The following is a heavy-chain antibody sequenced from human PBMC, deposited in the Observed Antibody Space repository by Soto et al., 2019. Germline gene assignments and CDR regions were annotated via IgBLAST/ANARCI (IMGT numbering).Heavy chain of an antibody. Sequence: EVKLVEAGGGLVQPGGSLRLSCAASGFTLSPYWMNWVRQAPGKGLEWVANIKQDGSEKYYVDSVKGRFFISRDNAKNSLYLELNSLRAEDTAVYYCARDGDDSGWYHYGMDVWGQGTLVTVSS. CDR2: IKQDGSEK. J-gene: IGHJ6*02. V-gene: IGHV3-7*01. CDR1: GFTLSPYW. CDR3: ARDGDDSGWYHYGMDV. D-gene: IGHD6-19*01.